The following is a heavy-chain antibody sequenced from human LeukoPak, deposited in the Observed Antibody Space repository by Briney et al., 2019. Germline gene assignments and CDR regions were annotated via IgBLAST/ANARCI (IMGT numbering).Heavy chain of an antibody. V-gene: IGHV4-38-2*01. D-gene: IGHD3-22*01. Sequence: PSETLSLTCAVSGYSISSGYYWGWIRQPPGKGLEWIGSIYHSGSTYYYPSLKRRVTVSVDTSKNQFSLKLSSVTAADTAVYYRASIHHYYNSSGYYEAAFDIWGQGTMVTVSS. CDR2: IYHSGST. CDR1: GYSISSGYY. J-gene: IGHJ3*02. CDR3: ASIHHYYNSSGYYEAAFDI.